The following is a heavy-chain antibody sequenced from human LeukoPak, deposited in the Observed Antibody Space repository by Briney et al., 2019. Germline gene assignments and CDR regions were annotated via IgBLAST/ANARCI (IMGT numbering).Heavy chain of an antibody. D-gene: IGHD6-13*01. Sequence: PGRSLRLSCAASGFTFSSYGMHWVRQAPGKGLEWVAVISYDGSNKYYADSVKGRFTISRDNSKNTLYLQMNSLRAEDTAVYYCAKDRRQQLPRGAFGIWGQGTMVTVSS. CDR2: ISYDGSNK. CDR1: GFTFSSYG. V-gene: IGHV3-30*18. CDR3: AKDRRQQLPRGAFGI. J-gene: IGHJ3*02.